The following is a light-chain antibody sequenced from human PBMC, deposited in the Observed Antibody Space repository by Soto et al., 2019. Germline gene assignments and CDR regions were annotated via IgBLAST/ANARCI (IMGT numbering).Light chain of an antibody. Sequence: ENVMTQSPGTLSLAPGESATLSCRASQSVGSNIAWYQQRPGQAPGLLIYAASTRAPGIPDRFSGRGSGTDFSLSISRLQPEDVAFYHCQQYGTSRITFGQGTRLEI. CDR2: AAS. CDR1: QSVGSN. V-gene: IGKV3-20*01. J-gene: IGKJ5*01. CDR3: QQYGTSRIT.